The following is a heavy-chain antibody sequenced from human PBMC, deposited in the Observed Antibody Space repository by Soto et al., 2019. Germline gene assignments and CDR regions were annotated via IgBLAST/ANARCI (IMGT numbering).Heavy chain of an antibody. CDR2: IYYSGST. J-gene: IGHJ5*02. D-gene: IGHD1-26*01. CDR3: ARSIVGASWFDP. Sequence: SETLSLTCTVSGGSISSYYWSWIRQPPGKGLEWIGYIYYSGSTNYNPSLKSRVTISVDTSKNQFSLKLSSVTVADTAVYYCARSIVGASWFDPWGQGTLVTVSS. V-gene: IGHV4-59*01. CDR1: GGSISSYY.